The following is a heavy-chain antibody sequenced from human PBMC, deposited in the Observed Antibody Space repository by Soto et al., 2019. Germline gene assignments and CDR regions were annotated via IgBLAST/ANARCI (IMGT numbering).Heavy chain of an antibody. CDR1: GFTFDDYA. V-gene: IGHV3-9*01. J-gene: IGHJ4*02. Sequence: EVQLVESGGGLVQPGGSLRLSCAASGFTFDDYAMHWVLQAPGKGLELVSGISWNSGSIGYADSVKGRFTISRDNAKHSLYLQMNSLRAEDAALYYWANDIRSDYDVWSGYNLDCEGQGTLVTVSS. CDR2: ISWNSGSI. CDR3: ANDIRSDYDVWSGYNLDC. D-gene: IGHD3-3*01.